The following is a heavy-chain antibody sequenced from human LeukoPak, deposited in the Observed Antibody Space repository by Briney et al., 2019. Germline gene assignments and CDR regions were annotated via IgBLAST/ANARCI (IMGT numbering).Heavy chain of an antibody. V-gene: IGHV3-30*18. Sequence: GGSLRLSCAASGFIFGSYGMHWVRQAPGKGLEWVAVISYDGSNKYYADSVKGRFTISRDNSKNTLYLQMNSLRAEDTAVYYCAKDSSSSGYYGMDVWGQGTTVTVSS. D-gene: IGHD6-13*01. J-gene: IGHJ6*02. CDR2: ISYDGSNK. CDR3: AKDSSSSGYYGMDV. CDR1: GFIFGSYG.